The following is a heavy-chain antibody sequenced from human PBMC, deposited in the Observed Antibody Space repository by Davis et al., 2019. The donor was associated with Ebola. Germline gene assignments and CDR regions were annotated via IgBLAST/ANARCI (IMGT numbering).Heavy chain of an antibody. Sequence: PGGSLRLSCAGSGFTVRSSYMTWVRQAPGKGLEWVSVIYPAGDTFYADSVRGRFTISRDNSKNTLYLQMNSLRSEDTAVYYCARDCCSGGYSYYWGQGTLVTVSS. D-gene: IGHD6-25*01. CDR3: ARDCCSGGYSYY. CDR1: GFTVRSSY. CDR2: IYPAGDT. J-gene: IGHJ4*02. V-gene: IGHV3-53*01.